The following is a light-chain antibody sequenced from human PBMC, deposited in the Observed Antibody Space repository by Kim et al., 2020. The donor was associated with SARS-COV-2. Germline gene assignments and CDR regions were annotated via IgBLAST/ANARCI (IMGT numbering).Light chain of an antibody. CDR2: DVI. J-gene: IGLJ3*02. Sequence: QSALTQVASVSGSLGRSITISCTGTSSDIGTYNYVAWYQQHPGYAPKLIIFDVIRRPSGVSNRFSGSKSGNTASLTISGLQAEDEGDYYCTSYTSSNTFVFGGGTQLTVL. CDR1: SSDIGTYNY. V-gene: IGLV2-14*03. CDR3: TSYTSSNTFV.